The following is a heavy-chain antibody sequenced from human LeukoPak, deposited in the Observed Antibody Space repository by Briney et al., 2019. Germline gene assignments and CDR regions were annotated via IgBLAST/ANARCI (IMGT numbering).Heavy chain of an antibody. J-gene: IGHJ4*02. Sequence: ASVKVSCKASGYTFTGYYMHWVRQAPGQGLEWMGWISAYNGNTNYAQKLQGRVTMTTDTSTSTAYMELRSLRSDDTAVYYCARDGVCSGGSCYPDYWGQGTLVTVSS. D-gene: IGHD2-15*01. CDR1: GYTFTGYY. V-gene: IGHV1-18*04. CDR2: ISAYNGNT. CDR3: ARDGVCSGGSCYPDY.